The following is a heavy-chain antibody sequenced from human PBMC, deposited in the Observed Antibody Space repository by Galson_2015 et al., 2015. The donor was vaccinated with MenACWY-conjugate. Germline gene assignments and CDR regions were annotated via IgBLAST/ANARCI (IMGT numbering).Heavy chain of an antibody. Sequence: SLRLSCAASGFTFSTYAISWFRRPPGKGLDWVSPISGVIGTTYRAAPWKARSTIPREDSRNTLYLQLKNLRAEDTALYICAKADKQTCYGATCYYFDSWGQGTLVTVSS. CDR1: GFTFSTYA. J-gene: IGHJ4*02. CDR3: AKADKQTCYGATCYYFDS. CDR2: ISGVIGTT. V-gene: IGHV3-23*01. D-gene: IGHD4/OR15-4a*01.